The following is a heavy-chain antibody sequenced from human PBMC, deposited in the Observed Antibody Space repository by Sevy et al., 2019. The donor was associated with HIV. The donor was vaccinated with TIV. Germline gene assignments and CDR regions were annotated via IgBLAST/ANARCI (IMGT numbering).Heavy chain of an antibody. V-gene: IGHV4-59*01. J-gene: IGHJ5*02. Sequence: SETLSLTCTVSGGSISSYFWSWIRQPPGKGLEWIAYIYYSGSTNYSPSLKSRVTVSADTSKNPISLKLSSVTAPDTAVYYCARYYYDTTGPGSWFDPWGQGTLVTVSS. D-gene: IGHD3-22*01. CDR3: ARYYYDTTGPGSWFDP. CDR2: IYYSGST. CDR1: GGSISSYF.